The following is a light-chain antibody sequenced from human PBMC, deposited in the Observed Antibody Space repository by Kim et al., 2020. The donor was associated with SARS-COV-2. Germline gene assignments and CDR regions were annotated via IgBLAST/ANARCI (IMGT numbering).Light chain of an antibody. CDR2: DVS. CDR3: MQTYSVPYT. J-gene: IGKJ2*01. CDR1: QSIGGY. Sequence: DIQMTQSPSSLSASVGDRVTITCRATQSIGGYLSWYQQQPGKAPRLLISDVSSLQSGVPSRFSGSGSGTDFTLTIGSLQPEDFETYCCMQTYSVPYTFGQETKLEI. V-gene: IGKV1-39*01.